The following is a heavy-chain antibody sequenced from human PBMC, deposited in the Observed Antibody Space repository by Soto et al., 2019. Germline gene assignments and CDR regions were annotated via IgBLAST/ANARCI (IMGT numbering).Heavy chain of an antibody. Sequence: GGSLRLSCAASGFTFNNYALNWVRQAPGKGLEWVSRINADGGSTHYADSVRGRFTISRDNAKNTLFLQLNSLRVEDTAIYYCIKVLTRGVGVPRLYFDSWGQGTLVTVSS. D-gene: IGHD3-9*01. V-gene: IGHV3-23*01. CDR1: GFTFNNYA. CDR3: IKVLTRGVGVPRLYFDS. CDR2: INADGGST. J-gene: IGHJ4*02.